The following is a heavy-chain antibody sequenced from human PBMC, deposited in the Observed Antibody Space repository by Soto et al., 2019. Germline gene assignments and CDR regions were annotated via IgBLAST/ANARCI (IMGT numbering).Heavy chain of an antibody. D-gene: IGHD3-9*01. V-gene: IGHV4-39*01. CDR3: ARLEGLATISYYFDF. CDR2: IYYRGNT. Sequence: PSETLSLTCSVSGDSINSDNYYWGWIRQPPGKGLEWIGSIYYRGNTYYNPSLKTRVTISLDKSKSQFSLKLNSVTAADSAVYFCARLEGLATISYYFDFWGQGTLVTVSS. J-gene: IGHJ4*02. CDR1: GDSINSDNYY.